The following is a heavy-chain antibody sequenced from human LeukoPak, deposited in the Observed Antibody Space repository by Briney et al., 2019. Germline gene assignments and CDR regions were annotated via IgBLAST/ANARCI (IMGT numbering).Heavy chain of an antibody. D-gene: IGHD5-24*01. CDR3: AREDGYNSYFVY. CDR1: AYTFTSYY. V-gene: IGHV1-46*01. CDR2: ISPSGGST. Sequence: ASVNVSCKASAYTFTSYYMHWARQAHGQGLEWWGLISPSGGSTGYAQKFQGRVTMTREKTTRTVYMELSRLRSEETAVYYCAREDGYNSYFVYCGQGNLVTVSS. J-gene: IGHJ4*02.